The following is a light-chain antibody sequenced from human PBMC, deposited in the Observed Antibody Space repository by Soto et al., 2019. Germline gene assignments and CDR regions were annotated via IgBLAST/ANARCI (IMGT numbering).Light chain of an antibody. Sequence: QSVLTQPPSVSAAPGQKVTISCFWSNSNIGRNYVSWYQQLPGTAPKLLIYGNNNRHSGITDRISGSKSGTSATLGITGLQPGDEADYYCATWDNTLSVEVFGGGTKVTVL. CDR3: ATWDNTLSVEV. J-gene: IGLJ3*02. CDR2: GNN. V-gene: IGLV1-51*01. CDR1: NSNIGRNY.